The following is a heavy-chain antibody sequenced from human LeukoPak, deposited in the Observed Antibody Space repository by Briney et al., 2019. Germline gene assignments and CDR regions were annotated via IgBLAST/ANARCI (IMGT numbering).Heavy chain of an antibody. CDR3: ASEVKAAAVT. J-gene: IGHJ4*02. V-gene: IGHV4-39*01. CDR1: GDSIRNNNYH. Sequence: SETLFLTCTVSGDSIRNNNYHWAWVRQPPGKGLEWIGSIFYTGTTYYKPSLKSRVTISVDTSKNQFSLKQTSVTATDTAVYYYASEVKAAAVTWGQGTLVTVSS. CDR2: IFYTGTT. D-gene: IGHD6-13*01.